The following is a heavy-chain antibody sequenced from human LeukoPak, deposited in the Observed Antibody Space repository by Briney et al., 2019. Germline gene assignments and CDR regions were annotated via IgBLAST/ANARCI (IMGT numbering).Heavy chain of an antibody. Sequence: SETLSLTCTVSSGSISDYYWSWIRQPPGKGLECIGYISYSGSTNYNPSLKSRVTISVDTSKNQSSLKLSSVTAADTAVYYCARHFGRSSYFDYWGQGTLVTVSS. V-gene: IGHV4-59*08. D-gene: IGHD2-15*01. CDR1: SGSISDYY. J-gene: IGHJ4*02. CDR3: ARHFGRSSYFDY. CDR2: ISYSGST.